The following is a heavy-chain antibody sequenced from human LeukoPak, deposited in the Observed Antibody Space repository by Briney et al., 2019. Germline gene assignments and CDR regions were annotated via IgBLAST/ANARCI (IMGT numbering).Heavy chain of an antibody. CDR2: INPRGST. D-gene: IGHD6-19*01. CDR1: GGSFSSHY. CDR3: ARGLRQGSAWSWGPKEKSYQYMDV. J-gene: IGHJ6*04. V-gene: IGHV4-34*01. Sequence: SETLSLTCGVSGGSFSSHYWTWIRQPPGKGLEWIGEINPRGSTNYNPSLGSRVTVSAGTSRNQLSLSLTSVTAADSAVYFCARGLRQGSAWSWGPKEKSYQYMDVWGTGTTVIVSS.